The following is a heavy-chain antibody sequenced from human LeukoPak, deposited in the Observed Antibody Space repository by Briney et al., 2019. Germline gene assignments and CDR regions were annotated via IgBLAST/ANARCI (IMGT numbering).Heavy chain of an antibody. CDR3: ARVPGDY. CDR2: INPNSGGT. Sequence: ASVTVSCTASGYTFTGYFIHWVRQAPGQGLEWMGWINPNSGGTNYAQKFQGRVTMTRDTSISTAYMELSRLRSDDTAVYYYARVPGDYWGEGTLVTVSS. J-gene: IGHJ4*02. V-gene: IGHV1-2*02. CDR1: GYTFTGYF.